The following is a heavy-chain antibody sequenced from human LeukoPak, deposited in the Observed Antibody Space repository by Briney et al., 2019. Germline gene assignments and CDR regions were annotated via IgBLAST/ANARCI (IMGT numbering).Heavy chain of an antibody. CDR1: KNSFSSDY. V-gene: IGHV1-46*01. CDR2: FTPSGGGT. D-gene: IGHD2-21*01. J-gene: IGHJ4*02. Sequence: ASVKVSCKASKNSFSSDYIHWVRQAPGQGLEWMGRFTPSGGGTTYARKFQGRVSLTRDTSTSTLYMELSSLTSEDTAVYYCARDNSDWAFDYWGQGTLVAVSS. CDR3: ARDNSDWAFDY.